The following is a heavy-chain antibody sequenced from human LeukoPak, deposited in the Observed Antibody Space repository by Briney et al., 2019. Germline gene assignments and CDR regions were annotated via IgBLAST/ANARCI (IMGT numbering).Heavy chain of an antibody. CDR2: INPNSGGT. CDR3: ARWRFGGSDYYFDY. D-gene: IGHD3-10*01. J-gene: IGHJ4*02. Sequence: GASVKVSCKASGYTFTSYGISWVRQAPGQGLEWMGRINPNSGGTNYAQKFQGRVTMTRDTSISTAYMELSRLRSDDTAVYYCARWRFGGSDYYFDYWGQGTLVTVSS. V-gene: IGHV1-2*06. CDR1: GYTFTSYG.